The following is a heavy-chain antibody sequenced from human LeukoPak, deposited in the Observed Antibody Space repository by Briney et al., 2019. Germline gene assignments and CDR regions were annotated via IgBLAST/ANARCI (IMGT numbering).Heavy chain of an antibody. CDR3: ARIPVDYGSGSYVDY. Sequence: VSGPALVKPTQTLTLTCTFSGFSLSTSGMRVSWIRQPPGKALEWLARIDWDDDKFYSTSLKTRLTISTDTSKNQVVLTMTNMDPVDTATYYCARIPVDYGSGSYVDYWGQGTLVTVSS. CDR1: GFSLSTSGMR. J-gene: IGHJ4*02. D-gene: IGHD3-10*01. CDR2: IDWDDDK. V-gene: IGHV2-70*04.